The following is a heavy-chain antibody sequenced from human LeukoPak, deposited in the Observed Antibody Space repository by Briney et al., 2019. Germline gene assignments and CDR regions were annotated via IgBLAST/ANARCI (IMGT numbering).Heavy chain of an antibody. CDR2: MNPNSGNT. Sequence: GASVKVSCKASGYTFTSYDINWVRQATGQGLEWMGWMNPNSGNTGYAQKFQGRVTMTRNTSISTAYMELSSLRSEDTAVYYCARSPPLYGDPLNDPWGQGTLVTVSS. V-gene: IGHV1-8*01. CDR3: ARSPPLYGDPLNDP. D-gene: IGHD4-17*01. J-gene: IGHJ5*02. CDR1: GYTFTSYD.